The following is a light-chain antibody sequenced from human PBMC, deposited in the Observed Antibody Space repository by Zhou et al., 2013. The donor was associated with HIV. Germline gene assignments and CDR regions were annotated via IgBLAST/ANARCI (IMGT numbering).Light chain of an antibody. Sequence: DIQMTQAPSSLSASVGDRVTISCRASQDIRNDLGWYQQKPGKAPKRLIYSASTLQSGVPSRFSGRGSGTEFTLTISTLQAEDFATYYCQQSYSTPLHTFGGGTKVEIK. J-gene: IGKJ4*01. CDR1: QDIRND. CDR2: SAS. CDR3: QQSYSTPLHT. V-gene: IGKV1-17*01.